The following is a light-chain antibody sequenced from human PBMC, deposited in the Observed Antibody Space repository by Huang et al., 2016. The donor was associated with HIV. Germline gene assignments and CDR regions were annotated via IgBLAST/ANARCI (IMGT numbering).Light chain of an antibody. CDR3: QQSFSVPRT. CDR2: TAS. CDR1: QTISKS. Sequence: DIQMTQSPPSRSASVGDRVTFTCRANQTISKSLNWYQQKPGRAPKLLIYTASTLESGVPSRFSGSGSGSRFTLNITNLQPEDFATYYCQQSFSVPRTFG. J-gene: IGKJ1*01. V-gene: IGKV1-39*01.